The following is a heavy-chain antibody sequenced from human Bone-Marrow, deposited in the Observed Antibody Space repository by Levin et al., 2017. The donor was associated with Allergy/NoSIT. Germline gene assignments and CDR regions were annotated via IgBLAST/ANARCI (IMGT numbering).Heavy chain of an antibody. D-gene: IGHD3-16*01. V-gene: IGHV4-39*01. CDR2: VYYTGTT. CDR3: ARLGWGDAFDI. CDR1: IGSVRSSDYY. Sequence: SETLSLTCTVYIGSVRSSDYYWGWIRQTPGTGLEWIGNVYYTGTTHYTPSLQSRLTISMDLSKNEFSLQLKSVTASDTAIYYCARLGWGDAFDIWGQGTMVTVSS. J-gene: IGHJ3*02.